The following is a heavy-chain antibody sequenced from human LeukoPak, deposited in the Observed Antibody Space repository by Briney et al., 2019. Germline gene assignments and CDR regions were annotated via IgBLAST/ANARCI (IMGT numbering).Heavy chain of an antibody. CDR3: ARDKFDYSGYFDAFDL. CDR2: IKPSGGST. Sequence: ASVTVSCKASGYTFTTYYMHWVRQAPGQGLEWMGIIKPSGGSTSYAQKFQGRVSMTRDTSTSTVYMELSSLRSEDTALYYCARDKFDYSGYFDAFDLWGQGTMVTVSS. D-gene: IGHD4-4*01. J-gene: IGHJ3*01. V-gene: IGHV1-46*01. CDR1: GYTFTTYY.